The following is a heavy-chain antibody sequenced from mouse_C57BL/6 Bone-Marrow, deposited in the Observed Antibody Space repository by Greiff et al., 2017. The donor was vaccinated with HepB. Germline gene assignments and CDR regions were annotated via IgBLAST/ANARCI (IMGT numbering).Heavy chain of an antibody. CDR3: ARGDDHY. D-gene: IGHD2-3*01. V-gene: IGHV5-12*01. CDR2: ISNGGGST. Sequence: DVKLVESGGGLVQPGGSLKLSCAASGFTFSDYYMYWVRQTPEKRLEWVAYISNGGGSTYYPDTVKGRFTISRDNAKNTLYLQMSRLKSEDTAMYYCARGDDHYWGQGTTLTVSS. CDR1: GFTFSDYY. J-gene: IGHJ2*01.